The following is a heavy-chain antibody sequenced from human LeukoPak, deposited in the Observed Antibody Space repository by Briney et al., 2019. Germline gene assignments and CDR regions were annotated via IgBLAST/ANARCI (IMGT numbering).Heavy chain of an antibody. D-gene: IGHD3-10*01. CDR1: GFTFENYA. CDR3: AKGGLRLYFGQFHY. V-gene: IGHV3-9*01. CDR2: ISWNGGII. J-gene: IGHJ4*02. Sequence: GGSLRLSCAASGFTFENYAMHWVRKVPGKGLEWVSGISWNGGIIGYADSVKGRFTISRDSAKNSLYLQMNSLRVEDTALYYCAKGGLRLYFGQFHYWGQGTLVTVSS.